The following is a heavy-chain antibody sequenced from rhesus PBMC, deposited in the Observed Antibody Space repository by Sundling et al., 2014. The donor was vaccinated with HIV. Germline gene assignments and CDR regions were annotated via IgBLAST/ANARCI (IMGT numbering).Heavy chain of an antibody. V-gene: IGHV4-93*01. CDR1: GGSISSNNW. CDR2: IYGSGGST. D-gene: IGHD4-23*01. CDR3: ARSPSDRVTAFVEYFEF. J-gene: IGHJ1*01. Sequence: QVQLQESGPAVVKPSETLSLTCAVSGGSISSNNWWSWIRQSPGKGLEWIGGIYGSGGSTEYNPSLKSRVTISKDTSKNQFSLKLSSVTAADTAVYYCARSPSDRVTAFVEYFEFWGQGALVTVSS.